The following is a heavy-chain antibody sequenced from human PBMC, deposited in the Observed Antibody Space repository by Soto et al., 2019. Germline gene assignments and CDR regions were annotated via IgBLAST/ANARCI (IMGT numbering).Heavy chain of an antibody. D-gene: IGHD3-22*01. J-gene: IGHJ4*02. Sequence: QVQLVQSGAEVKKPGSSVKVSCKASGGTFSSYAISWVRQAPGQGLEWMGGIIPIFGTANYAKKFQGRVTITADESTSTAYMELSSLRSEDTAVYYCASGSQFYLSSGYLFDYWGQGTLVTVSS. CDR2: IIPIFGTA. V-gene: IGHV1-69*12. CDR3: ASGSQFYLSSGYLFDY. CDR1: GGTFSSYA.